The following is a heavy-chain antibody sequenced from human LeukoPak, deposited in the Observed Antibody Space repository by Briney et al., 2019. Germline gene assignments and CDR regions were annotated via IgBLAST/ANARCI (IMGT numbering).Heavy chain of an antibody. V-gene: IGHV3-30*03. CDR3: ARENYDFWSGYYTGWFDP. CDR2: ISYDGSNK. Sequence: AGSLRLSCAASGFTFSSYGMHWVRQAPGKGLEWVAVISYDGSNKYYADSVKGRFTISRDNSKNTLYLQMNSLRAEDTAVYYCARENYDFWSGYYTGWFDPWGQGTLVTVSS. D-gene: IGHD3-3*01. J-gene: IGHJ5*02. CDR1: GFTFSSYG.